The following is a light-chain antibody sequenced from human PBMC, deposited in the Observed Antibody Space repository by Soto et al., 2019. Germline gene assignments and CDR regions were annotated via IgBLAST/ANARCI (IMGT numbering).Light chain of an antibody. J-gene: IGKJ2*01. V-gene: IGKV3-20*01. CDR3: QQSFITPHT. CDR1: QSVSSSY. Sequence: EIVLTQSPGTLSLSPGERATLSCRASQSVSSSYLAWYQQKPGQAPRLLIYGASSRATGIPDRFSGSGSGTDFTLTISSLQPEDFATYYCQQSFITPHTFGQGTKVDIK. CDR2: GAS.